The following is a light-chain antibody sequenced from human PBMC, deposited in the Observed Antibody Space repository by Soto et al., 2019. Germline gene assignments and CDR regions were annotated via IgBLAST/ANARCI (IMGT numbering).Light chain of an antibody. V-gene: IGKV3-20*01. CDR3: QQYGGSPIS. CDR1: QSVSSN. J-gene: IGKJ5*01. CDR2: GAS. Sequence: IGITQSPTTLYVSPGERATLSCRASQSVSSNLAWYQQKPGQAPRLLISGASSRATGIPDRFSGGGSGTDFTLTISRLEPEDFALYYCQQYGGSPISFGQGTRLEIK.